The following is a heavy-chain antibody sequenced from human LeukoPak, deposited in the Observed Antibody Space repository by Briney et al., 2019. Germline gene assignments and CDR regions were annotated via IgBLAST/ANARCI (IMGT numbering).Heavy chain of an antibody. V-gene: IGHV4-34*01. CDR1: GGSFSGYY. Sequence: SETLSLTCAVYGGSFSGYYWSWIRQPPGKGLEWIGEINHSGSTNYNPSLKSRVTISVDTSKNQFSLKLSSVTAADTAVYYCAREYSGGWNYYYYMDVWGKGTTVTVSS. J-gene: IGHJ6*03. CDR3: AREYSGGWNYYYYMDV. CDR2: INHSGST. D-gene: IGHD6-19*01.